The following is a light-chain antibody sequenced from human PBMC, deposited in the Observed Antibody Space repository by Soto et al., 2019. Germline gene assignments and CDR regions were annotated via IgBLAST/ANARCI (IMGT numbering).Light chain of an antibody. CDR2: DAS. J-gene: IGKJ4*01. CDR1: QSMSKY. V-gene: IGKV3-15*01. CDR3: QQYSKWPLT. Sequence: EIVLTQSPATLSVSPGERATLSCRASQSMSKYLVWYQQKPGQAPRRLIYDASTRAIGIPDRFSGSGSGTEFTLTISSVQSEDFAVYYCQQYSKWPLTFGGGTKV.